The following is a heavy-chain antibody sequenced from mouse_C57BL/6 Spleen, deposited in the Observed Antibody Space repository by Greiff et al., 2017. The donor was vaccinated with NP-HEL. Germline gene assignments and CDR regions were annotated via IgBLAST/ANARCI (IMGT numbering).Heavy chain of an antibody. CDR3: ARAYYGSSSLFAY. J-gene: IGHJ3*01. CDR1: GFTFSDYY. D-gene: IGHD1-1*01. V-gene: IGHV5-16*01. Sequence: EVMLVESEGGLVQPGSSMKLSCTASGFTFSDYYMAWVRQVPEKGLEWVANINYDGSSTYYLDSLKSRFIISRDNAKNILYLQMSSLKSEDTATYYCARAYYGSSSLFAYWGQGTLVTVSA. CDR2: INYDGSST.